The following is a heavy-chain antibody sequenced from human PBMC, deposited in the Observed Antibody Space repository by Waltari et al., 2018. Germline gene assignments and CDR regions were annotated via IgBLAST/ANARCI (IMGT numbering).Heavy chain of an antibody. CDR2: MKPDSGDT. CDR1: GYTFTDYY. J-gene: IGHJ4*02. D-gene: IGHD1-1*01. V-gene: IGHV1-2*02. Sequence: QVQLVQSGAEVKKPGASVKVSCKASGYTFTDYYMHWVRQAPGHGLEWMGWMKPDSGDTRFAQRFQGRVTMTRDASMSTAYMELSRLKSDDTAVYYCAKGGKVLFLEPVDFWGQGTLVIVSS. CDR3: AKGGKVLFLEPVDF.